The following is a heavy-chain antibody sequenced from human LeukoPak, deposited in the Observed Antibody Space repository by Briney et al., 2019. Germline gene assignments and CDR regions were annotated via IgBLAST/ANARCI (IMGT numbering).Heavy chain of an antibody. CDR2: ISGSGGST. Sequence: GGSLRLSCAASGFTFSSYGMSWVRQAPGKGLEWVSAISGSGGSTYYADSVKGRFTISRDNSKNTLYLQMNSLRAEDTAVYYCAKEDTPMVRGVIITLWGFDYWGQGTLVTVSS. CDR3: AKEDTPMVRGVIITLWGFDY. V-gene: IGHV3-23*01. D-gene: IGHD3-10*01. J-gene: IGHJ4*02. CDR1: GFTFSSYG.